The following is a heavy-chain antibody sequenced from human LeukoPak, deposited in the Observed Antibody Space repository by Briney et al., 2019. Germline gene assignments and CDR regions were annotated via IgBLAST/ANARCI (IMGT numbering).Heavy chain of an antibody. D-gene: IGHD1-26*01. V-gene: IGHV4-59*01. Sequence: SETLSLTCTVSGGSISSYYWSWIRQPPGKGLEWIGYIYYSGSTNYNPSLKSRVTISVDTSKNQFSLKLSSVTAADTAVYYCARAGVGATTPGDFDYWGQGTLVTVSS. CDR1: GGSISSYY. CDR3: ARAGVGATTPGDFDY. J-gene: IGHJ4*02. CDR2: IYYSGST.